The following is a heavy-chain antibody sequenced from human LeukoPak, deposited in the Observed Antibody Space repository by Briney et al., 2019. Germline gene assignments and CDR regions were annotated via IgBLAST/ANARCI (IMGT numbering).Heavy chain of an antibody. CDR1: GFTFRNYG. D-gene: IGHD6-13*01. CDR3: ARDKSPTRVGPPMGY. Sequence: PGGSLRLSCAASGFTFRNYGMDWVRQEPGKGLEWVALIWYDGSNTDYAASVKGRFTISRDNSKNTLSLQMNSLRAEDTAVYYCARDKSPTRVGPPMGYWGQGTLVTVSS. J-gene: IGHJ4*02. V-gene: IGHV3-33*01. CDR2: IWYDGSNT.